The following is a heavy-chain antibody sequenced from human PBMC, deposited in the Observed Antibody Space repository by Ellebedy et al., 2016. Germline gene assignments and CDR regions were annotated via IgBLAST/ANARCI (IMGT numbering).Heavy chain of an antibody. J-gene: IGHJ6*02. Sequence: SETLSLTXTVSGGSLSSYYWSWIRQPPGKGLEWIVNVYYSGSTYYNPSLKSRVTISVDTSKNQFSLKLSSVTAADTAVYYCARGTGSYGCGMDVWGQGTTVTVSS. V-gene: IGHV4-59*04. CDR1: GGSLSSYY. D-gene: IGHD1-26*01. CDR2: VYYSGST. CDR3: ARGTGSYGCGMDV.